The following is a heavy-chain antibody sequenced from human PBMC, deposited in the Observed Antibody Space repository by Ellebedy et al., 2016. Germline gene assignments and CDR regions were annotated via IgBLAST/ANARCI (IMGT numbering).Heavy chain of an antibody. Sequence: GGSLRLXXAASGSTFSSYAMHWVPQAPGKGLEWVAVISYDGSNKYYADSVKGRLTISRDNSKNTLYLQMNSLRAEDTAVYYCAKEGGVVVVPADAFDIWGQGTMVTVSS. CDR2: ISYDGSNK. J-gene: IGHJ3*02. CDR1: GSTFSSYA. D-gene: IGHD2-2*01. V-gene: IGHV3-30-3*01. CDR3: AKEGGVVVVPADAFDI.